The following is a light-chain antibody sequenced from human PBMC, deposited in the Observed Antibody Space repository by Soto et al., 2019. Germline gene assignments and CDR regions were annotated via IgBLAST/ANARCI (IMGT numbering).Light chain of an antibody. J-gene: IGLJ1*01. V-gene: IGLV2-8*01. CDR2: EVS. Sequence: QSVLTQPPSASGAPGQSVTISCTGTSSDVGGYNYVSWYQQPPGKAPILMIDEVSKRPSGVPARFSGSKSGHPASLTVSGLQAQDEADYYCRSYAGTNNFQVLGTGTKVAVL. CDR1: SSDVGGYNY. CDR3: RSYAGTNNFQV.